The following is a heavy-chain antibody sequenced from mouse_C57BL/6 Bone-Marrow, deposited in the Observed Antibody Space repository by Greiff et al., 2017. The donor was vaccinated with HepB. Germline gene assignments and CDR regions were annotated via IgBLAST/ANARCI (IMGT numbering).Heavy chain of an antibody. CDR3: ARLTGTGDWYFDV. V-gene: IGHV14-4*01. CDR1: GFNIKDDY. CDR2: IDPENGDT. J-gene: IGHJ1*03. D-gene: IGHD4-1*01. Sequence: VQLQQSGAELVRPGASVKLSCTASGFNIKDDYMHWVKQRPEQGLEWIGWIDPENGDTEYASKFQGKATLTVDKSSSTAYMELRSLTSEDSAVYYCARLTGTGDWYFDVWGTGTTVTVSS.